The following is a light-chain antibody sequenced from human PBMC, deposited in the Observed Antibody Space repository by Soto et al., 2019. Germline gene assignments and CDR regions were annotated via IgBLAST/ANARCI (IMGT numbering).Light chain of an antibody. J-gene: IGLJ1*01. CDR1: SSDVGGHNY. CDR2: EVS. CDR3: SSFSSSSTLYV. Sequence: QSALTQPASVSGSPGQSITISCTGTSSDVGGHNYVSWYQHHADKAPKLMIYEVSNRPSGVSTRFSASTSGNTASLTLYALQAEDDADSYCSSFSSSSTLYVFGTGTKAPVL. V-gene: IGLV2-14*01.